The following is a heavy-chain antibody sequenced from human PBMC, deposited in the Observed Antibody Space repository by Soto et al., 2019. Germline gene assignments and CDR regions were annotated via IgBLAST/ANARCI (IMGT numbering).Heavy chain of an antibody. CDR2: ISNSGDTI. CDR1: GFTFSTYE. D-gene: IGHD6-13*01. J-gene: IGHJ4*02. CDR3: ARDGSRFDY. V-gene: IGHV3-48*03. Sequence: VHLVESGGGLVQPGGSLRLSCAASGFTFSTYEMNWVRQAPGKGLEWVSYISNSGDTIYYADSVKGRFTIFRDNAKNSLYLQMNSLRVEDTALYYCARDGSRFDYWGQGTLVTVSS.